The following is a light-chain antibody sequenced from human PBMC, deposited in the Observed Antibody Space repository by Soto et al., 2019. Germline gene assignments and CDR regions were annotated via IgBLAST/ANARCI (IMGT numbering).Light chain of an antibody. CDR3: SSYTSSSIDYV. V-gene: IGLV2-14*01. J-gene: IGLJ1*01. CDR2: EVS. CDR1: SSDVGGYNY. Sequence: QSALTQPASVSGSPGQSITLSCTGTSSDVGGYNYVSWYQQHPGKAPKLMIYEVSNRPSGVSNRFSGSKSCNTASLTISGLQAEDEAEYYCSSYTSSSIDYVFGPGTKLTVL.